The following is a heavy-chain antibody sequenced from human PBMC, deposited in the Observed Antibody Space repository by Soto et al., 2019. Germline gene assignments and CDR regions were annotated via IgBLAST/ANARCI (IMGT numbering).Heavy chain of an antibody. D-gene: IGHD3-3*01. CDR3: AKQGIRFLEWLFSDY. V-gene: IGHV3-30*18. Sequence: GGSLRLSCAASGFPFSSYGRHWVRQAPGKGLEWVAVISSDGSNKYNADSVKGRFIISRDNSKNTLYLQMNSLRAEDTAVYYCAKQGIRFLEWLFSDYWGQGTLVTVSS. J-gene: IGHJ4*02. CDR1: GFPFSSYG. CDR2: ISSDGSNK.